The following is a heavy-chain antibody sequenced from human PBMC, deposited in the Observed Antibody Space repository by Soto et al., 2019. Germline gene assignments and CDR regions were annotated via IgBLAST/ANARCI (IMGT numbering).Heavy chain of an antibody. J-gene: IGHJ6*03. Sequence: ESGGGLVQPGGSLKLSCAASGFTFRGSAIHWVRQASGKGLEWVGRIRSKGNNYATAYGASLKGRFTISRDDSKNTAYLQMNSLNTEDTAVYYCSRQASDFWSGKPQYYMDVWGKGTTVTVSS. CDR2: IRSKGNNYAT. V-gene: IGHV3-73*01. D-gene: IGHD3-3*01. CDR1: GFTFRGSA. CDR3: SRQASDFWSGKPQYYMDV.